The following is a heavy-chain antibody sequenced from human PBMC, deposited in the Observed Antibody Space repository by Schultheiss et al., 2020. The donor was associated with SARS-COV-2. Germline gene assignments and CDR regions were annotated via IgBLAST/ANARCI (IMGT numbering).Heavy chain of an antibody. J-gene: IGHJ2*01. CDR3: ARYMFQRRYWYFDL. CDR1: GGSISSYY. CDR2: IYHSGST. Sequence: SETLSLTCTVSGGSISSYYWSWIRQPPGKGLEWIGEIYHSGSTNYNPSLKSRVTISVDTSKNQFSLKLSSVTAADTAVYYCARYMFQRRYWYFDLWGRGSLVTVSS. D-gene: IGHD3-10*02. V-gene: IGHV4-59*01.